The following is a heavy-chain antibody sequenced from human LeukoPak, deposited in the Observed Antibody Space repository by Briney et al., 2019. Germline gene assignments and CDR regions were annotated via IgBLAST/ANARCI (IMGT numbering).Heavy chain of an antibody. CDR3: ARDRTPGSSGWYWGLDY. V-gene: IGHV4-59*01. CDR1: GGSISSYY. CDR2: IYYSGST. D-gene: IGHD6-19*01. J-gene: IGHJ4*02. Sequence: SETLSLTCTVSGGSISSYYWSWIRQPPGKGLEWIGYIYYSGSTNCNPSLKSRVTISVDTSKNQFSLKLSSVTAADTAVYYCARDRTPGSSGWYWGLDYWGQGTLVTVSS.